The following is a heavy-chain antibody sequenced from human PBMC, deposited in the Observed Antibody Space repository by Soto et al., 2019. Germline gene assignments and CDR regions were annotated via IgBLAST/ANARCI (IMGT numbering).Heavy chain of an antibody. CDR2: ISDGGSYT. Sequence: GALRLSCVASGFIFSDYYMAWIRRAPGKGLEWVSYISDGGSYTNHGNSVRGRVSVSRDDARNSLYLQINNLRVEDTGVYYCARAPGAVNSYAGVDVWGQGTTVTVSS. V-gene: IGHV3-11*05. CDR1: GFIFSDYY. D-gene: IGHD6-19*01. J-gene: IGHJ6*02. CDR3: ARAPGAVNSYAGVDV.